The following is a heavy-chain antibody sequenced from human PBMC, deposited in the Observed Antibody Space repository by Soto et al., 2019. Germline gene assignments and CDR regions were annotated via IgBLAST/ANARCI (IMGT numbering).Heavy chain of an antibody. V-gene: IGHV3-23*01. CDR3: AKARYSYGFQRGIDY. Sequence: GESLKISCAASGFTVSSYAMSWVRQAPGKGLEWVSAISGSGGSTYYADSVKGRFTISRDNSKNTLYLQMNSLRAEDTAVYYCAKARYSYGFQRGIDYWGQGTLVTVSS. CDR1: GFTVSSYA. D-gene: IGHD5-18*01. CDR2: ISGSGGST. J-gene: IGHJ4*02.